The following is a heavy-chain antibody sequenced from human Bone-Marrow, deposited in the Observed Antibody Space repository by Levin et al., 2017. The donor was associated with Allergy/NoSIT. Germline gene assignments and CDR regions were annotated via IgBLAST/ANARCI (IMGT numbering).Heavy chain of an antibody. J-gene: IGHJ5*02. Sequence: GESLKISCAASGFTFSNAWMSWVRQAPGKGLEWVGRIKSKTDGGTTDYAAPVKGRFTISRDDSKNTLYLQMNSLKTEDTAVYYCTIQRQQLIGWFDPWGQGTLVTVSS. CDR2: IKSKTDGGTT. CDR3: TIQRQQLIGWFDP. D-gene: IGHD6-13*01. V-gene: IGHV3-15*01. CDR1: GFTFSNAW.